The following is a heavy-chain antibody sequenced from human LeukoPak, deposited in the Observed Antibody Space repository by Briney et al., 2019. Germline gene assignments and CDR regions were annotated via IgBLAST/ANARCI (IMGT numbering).Heavy chain of an antibody. J-gene: IGHJ4*02. CDR1: GFSFSSSW. D-gene: IGHD3-10*01. Sequence: PGGSLRLSCAASGFSFSSSWMHWVRQAPGKGLVWISRIKSDGSSASYADSVKGRFTISRDNSKNTLYLQMNSLRAEDTAVYYCAKDRGTMVRGVIFLDYWGQGTLVTVSS. CDR3: AKDRGTMVRGVIFLDY. V-gene: IGHV3-74*01. CDR2: IKSDGSSA.